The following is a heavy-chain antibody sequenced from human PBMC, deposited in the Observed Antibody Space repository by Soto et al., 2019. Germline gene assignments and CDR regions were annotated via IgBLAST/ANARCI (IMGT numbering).Heavy chain of an antibody. D-gene: IGHD3-9*01. V-gene: IGHV1-69*01. Sequence: QVQLVQSGAEVKKPGSSVKVSCKASGGTFNNYGMGWVRQAPGQGLEWMGGIIPMIRRTNYAQKFQGRVTLTADESRSTAYMELRRLRSEDTAVYYCASWDYDVLTGYSYDDWGQGTLVTVAS. J-gene: IGHJ4*02. CDR2: IIPMIRRT. CDR1: GGTFNNYG. CDR3: ASWDYDVLTGYSYDD.